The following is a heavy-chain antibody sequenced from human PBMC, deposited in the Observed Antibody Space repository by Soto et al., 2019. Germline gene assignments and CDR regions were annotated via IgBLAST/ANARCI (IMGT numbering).Heavy chain of an antibody. CDR2: INPNSGGT. CDR3: ARGVTLGSLSAFDI. Sequence: GASVKVSCKASGYTFTGYYMHWVRQAPGQGLEWMGWINPNSGGTNYAQKFQGWVTMTRDTSIVTAYMELSRLRSDDTAVYYCARGVTLGSLSAFDIWGQGTMVTVSS. CDR1: GYTFTGYY. J-gene: IGHJ3*02. D-gene: IGHD4-4*01. V-gene: IGHV1-2*04.